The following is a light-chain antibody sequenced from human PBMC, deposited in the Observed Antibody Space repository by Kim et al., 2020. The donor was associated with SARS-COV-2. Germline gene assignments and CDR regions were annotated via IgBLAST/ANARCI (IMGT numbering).Light chain of an antibody. CDR2: GAS. J-gene: IGKJ2*01. CDR3: HQGYSSPYT. V-gene: IGKV1-39*01. CDR1: QPIYKY. Sequence: DIEMTQSPSSLSASIGDRVTITCRASQPIYKYLNWYQQRPGKAPKLLIYGASSLPGGVPSRFSGSGFGADFTLTITSLQPEDSETFESHQGYSSPYTFGRGTKLEI.